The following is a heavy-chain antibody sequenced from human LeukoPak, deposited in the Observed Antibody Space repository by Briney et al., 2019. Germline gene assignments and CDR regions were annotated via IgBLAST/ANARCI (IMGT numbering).Heavy chain of an antibody. V-gene: IGHV3-30*04. CDR2: ISYDGSNK. CDR1: GFTFSSYA. J-gene: IGHJ4*02. CDR3: ARGSPGGSGWPDY. D-gene: IGHD6-25*01. Sequence: PGRSLTHTCAASGFTFSSYAMHWVRQAPGKGLEWVAVISYDGSNKYYADSVTGRFTISRDNSKNTLYLQMNSLRAEDTAVYYCARGSPGGSGWPDYWGQGTLVTVSS.